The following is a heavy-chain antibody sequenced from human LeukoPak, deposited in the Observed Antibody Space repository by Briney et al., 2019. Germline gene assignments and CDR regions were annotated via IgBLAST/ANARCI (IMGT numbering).Heavy chain of an antibody. J-gene: IGHJ4*02. CDR1: GYTFTGYY. Sequence: ASVKVSCKASGYTFTGYYMHWVRQAPGQGLEWMGWINPNSGGTNYAQKFQGRVTMTRDTSISTAYMELSRLRSDDTAVYYCARQYSGSYYRFDYWSQGTLVTVSS. CDR2: INPNSGGT. CDR3: ARQYSGSYYRFDY. V-gene: IGHV1-2*02. D-gene: IGHD1-26*01.